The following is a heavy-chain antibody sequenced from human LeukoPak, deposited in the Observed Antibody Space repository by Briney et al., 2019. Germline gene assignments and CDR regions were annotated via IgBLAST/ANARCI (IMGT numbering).Heavy chain of an antibody. D-gene: IGHD6-13*01. Sequence: GGSLRLSCEASGFTFRDYWMTWVRQAPGKGLEWVANVKQDGTEKFYVDSVKGRFTISRDNGKNSLYLQMNSLRVEDTAIYYCARTGGTSWADYWGQGTLVTVSS. V-gene: IGHV3-7*01. CDR1: GFTFRDYW. CDR3: ARTGGTSWADY. CDR2: VKQDGTEK. J-gene: IGHJ4*02.